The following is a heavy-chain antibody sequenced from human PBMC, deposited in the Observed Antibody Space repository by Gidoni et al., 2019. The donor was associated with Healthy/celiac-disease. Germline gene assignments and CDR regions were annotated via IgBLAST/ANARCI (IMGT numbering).Heavy chain of an antibody. CDR2: IGTAGDP. D-gene: IGHD6-19*01. V-gene: IGHV3-13*05. CDR1: GFTFSSYD. Sequence: EVQLVESGGGLVQPGGSLRLSCAASGFTFSSYDMHWVRQATGKGLEWVSAIGTAGDPYYPGSVKGRFTISRENAKNSLYLQMNSLRAGDTAVYYCARARAVAGGVDYYYYGMDVWGQGTTVTVSS. J-gene: IGHJ6*02. CDR3: ARARAVAGGVDYYYYGMDV.